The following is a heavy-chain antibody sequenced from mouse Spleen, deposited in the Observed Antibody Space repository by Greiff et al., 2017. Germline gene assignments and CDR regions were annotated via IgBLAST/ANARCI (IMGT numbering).Heavy chain of an antibody. CDR3: ARGDYYGSSYYYYAMDY. CDR1: GYAFTNYL. D-gene: IGHD1-1*01. V-gene: IGHV1-54*01. Sequence: VQLQQSGAELVRPGTSVKVSCKASGYAFTNYLIEWVKQRPGQGLEWIGVINPGSGGTNYNEKFKGKATLTADKSSSTAYMQLSSLTSEDSAVYFCARGDYYGSSYYYYAMDYWGQGTSVTVSS. J-gene: IGHJ4*01. CDR2: INPGSGGT.